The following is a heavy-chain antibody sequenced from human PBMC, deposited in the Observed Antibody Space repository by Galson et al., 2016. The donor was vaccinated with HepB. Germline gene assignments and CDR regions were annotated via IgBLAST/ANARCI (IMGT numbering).Heavy chain of an antibody. D-gene: IGHD4-23*01. V-gene: IGHV4-31*03. CDR2: IYDGGST. J-gene: IGHJ6*03. CDR1: GGSISSGDDY. Sequence: TLSLTCTVSGGSISSGDDYWTWIRQHPGKGLEWIGYIYDGGSTYYNPSLQSRLTISLDTSKNQFSLNLSPVTAADTAVYYCVRVLRVTTVACMGVWGKGTTVTVSS. CDR3: VRVLRVTTVACMGV.